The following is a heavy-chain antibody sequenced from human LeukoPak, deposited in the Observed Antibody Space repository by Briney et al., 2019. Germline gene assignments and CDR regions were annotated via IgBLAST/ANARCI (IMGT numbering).Heavy chain of an antibody. CDR2: INPNSGGT. D-gene: IGHD6-6*01. CDR1: GYTFTGYY. V-gene: IGHV1-2*06. CDR3: ARVNIAARGRIFDY. J-gene: IGHJ4*02. Sequence: SVKVSCKASGYTFTGYYMHWVRQAPGQGLEWMGRINPNSGGTNYAQKFQGRVTMTRDTSISTAYMEPSRLRPDDTAVYYCARVNIAARGRIFDYWGQGTLVTVSS.